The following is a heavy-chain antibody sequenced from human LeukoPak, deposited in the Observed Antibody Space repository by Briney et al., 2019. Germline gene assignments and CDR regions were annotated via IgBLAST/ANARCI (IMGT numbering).Heavy chain of an antibody. CDR2: ISGSGGGT. V-gene: IGHV3-23*01. J-gene: IGHJ4*02. D-gene: IGHD6-19*01. CDR1: GFTFSSYA. Sequence: GRSLRLSCAASGFTFSSYAMHWVRQAPGKGLEWLSGISGSGGGTYYADSVKGRFTISRDDSKNTLYLQMHSLRAEDTAVYYCAKSGGSSGWLYWGQGTLVTVSS. CDR3: AKSGGSSGWLY.